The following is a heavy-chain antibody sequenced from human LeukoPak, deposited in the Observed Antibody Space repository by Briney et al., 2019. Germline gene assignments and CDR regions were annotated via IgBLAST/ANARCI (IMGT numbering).Heavy chain of an antibody. CDR1: GFTFSDYY. CDR3: ARDVVGATGY. J-gene: IGHJ4*02. D-gene: IGHD1-26*01. V-gene: IGHV3-11*01. CDR2: ISSSGSTK. Sequence: AGTLTLSCAASGFTFSDYYMSWIRQAPGKGLEWVSYISSSGSTKYYADSVKGRFTISRDNAKTSLYLQMNSLRAEDTAVYYCARDVVGATGYWGQGTLVTVSS.